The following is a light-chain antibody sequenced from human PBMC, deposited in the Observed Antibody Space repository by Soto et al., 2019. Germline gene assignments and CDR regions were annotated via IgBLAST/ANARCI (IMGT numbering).Light chain of an antibody. CDR3: QQYSASPWT. V-gene: IGKV3-20*01. J-gene: IGKJ1*01. CDR2: GAS. Sequence: EIVLTQSPGTLSLSPGERATLSCRASQRVSSSYLAWYQQKPGQAPRLLIYGASSRATVIPDRFSGSGSGTDFTLTISRLEPEDFAVYYCQQYSASPWTFGQGTKVEIK. CDR1: QRVSSSY.